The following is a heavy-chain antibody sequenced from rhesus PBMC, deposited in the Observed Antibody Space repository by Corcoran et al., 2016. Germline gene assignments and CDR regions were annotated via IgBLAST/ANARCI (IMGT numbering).Heavy chain of an antibody. CDR1: GFPFDDSA. Sequence: DVQLVESGGGLVKPGGSLRLSCAASGFPFDDSAMSWVRHAPGKGREWVSRISWNRGTIYYADSLKGRFTISRENSKNSLFLQMDRLRAEDTAVYYCTRGLLSGYSFVYWGQGVLVTVSS. V-gene: IGHV3-134*01. D-gene: IGHD5-24*01. J-gene: IGHJ4*01. CDR3: TRGLLSGYSFVY. CDR2: ISWNRGTI.